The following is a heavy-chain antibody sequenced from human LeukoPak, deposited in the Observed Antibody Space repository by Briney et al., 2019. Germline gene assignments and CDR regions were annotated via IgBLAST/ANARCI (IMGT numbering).Heavy chain of an antibody. V-gene: IGHV3-74*01. CDR2: INSDGSST. J-gene: IGHJ4*02. CDR1: GFTFSSYW. D-gene: IGHD3-9*01. Sequence: GGSLRLSCAASGFTFSSYWMHWVRQAPGKGLVWVSRINSDGSSTSYADSVKGRFTISRDNAKNFLYLQMNSLRAEDTAVYYCARTYYDILTGYNPYFDYWGQGILVTVSS. CDR3: ARTYYDILTGYNPYFDY.